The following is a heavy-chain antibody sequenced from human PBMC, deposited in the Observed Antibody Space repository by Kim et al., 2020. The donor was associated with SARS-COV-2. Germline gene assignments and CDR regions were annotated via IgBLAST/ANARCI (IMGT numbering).Heavy chain of an antibody. CDR2: ISWNSGSI. V-gene: IGHV3-9*01. D-gene: IGHD3-22*01. CDR3: AKDRNYYDSSGGAFDI. J-gene: IGHJ3*02. CDR1: GFTFDDYA. Sequence: GGSLRLSCAASGFTFDDYAMHWVRQAPGKGLEWVSGISWNSGSIGYADSVKGRFTISRDNAKNSPYLQMNSLRAEDTALYFCAKDRNYYDSSGGAFDIWGQGTMVTVSS.